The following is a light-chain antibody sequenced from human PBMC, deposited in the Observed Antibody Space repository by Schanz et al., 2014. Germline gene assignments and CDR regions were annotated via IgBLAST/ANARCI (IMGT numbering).Light chain of an antibody. Sequence: AIQMTQSPSSLSASVGDRVNITCRASQGIGDALGWYQQKPGQAPNLLIYAATHLRSGVPSRFSGSGSGTDFTLTISCLQSEDFATYYCQQYYSYPRTFGPGTKVDIK. CDR1: QGIGDA. J-gene: IGKJ3*01. CDR2: AAT. CDR3: QQYYSYPRT. V-gene: IGKV1-6*01.